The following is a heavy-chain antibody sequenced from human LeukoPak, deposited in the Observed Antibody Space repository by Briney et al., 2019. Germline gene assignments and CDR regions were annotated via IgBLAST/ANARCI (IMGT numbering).Heavy chain of an antibody. V-gene: IGHV4-34*01. D-gene: IGHD3-10*01. Sequence: SETLSLTCAVYGGSFSGYYWSWIRQSPGKGLEWIGETYHSGSTNYNSSLKSRVTISLDTSKNQFSLKLSSVTAADTAVYYCATLGRYGSGSYYRFHFDYWGQGTLVTVSS. CDR2: TYHSGST. J-gene: IGHJ4*02. CDR3: ATLGRYGSGSYYRFHFDY. CDR1: GGSFSGYY.